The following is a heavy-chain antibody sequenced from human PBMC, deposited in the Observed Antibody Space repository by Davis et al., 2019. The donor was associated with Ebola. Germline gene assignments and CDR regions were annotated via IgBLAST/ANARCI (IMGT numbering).Heavy chain of an antibody. D-gene: IGHD1-26*01. Sequence: MPSETLSLTCAVSGGSISSSNWWSWVRQPPGKGLEWIGEINHSGSTNYNPSLKSRVTISVDTSKNQFSLKLSSMTAADTAVYYCARGVGATTGWFDPWGQGTLVTVSS. CDR2: INHSGST. CDR3: ARGVGATTGWFDP. V-gene: IGHV4-4*02. CDR1: GGSISSSNW. J-gene: IGHJ5*02.